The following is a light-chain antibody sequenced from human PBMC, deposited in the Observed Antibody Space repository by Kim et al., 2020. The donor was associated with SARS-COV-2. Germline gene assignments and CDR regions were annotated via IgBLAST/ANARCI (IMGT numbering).Light chain of an antibody. CDR1: HNVGSS. J-gene: IGKJ4*01. Sequence: PGEGATLACRASHNVGSSLAWYEQTPGQAPRLLIYDAAMRAAGIPDRFSGSGSGTDFTLTIGSLAPEDFAIYYCQQRGSWPPAVTFGGGTKVDIK. V-gene: IGKV3-11*01. CDR3: QQRGSWPPAVT. CDR2: DAA.